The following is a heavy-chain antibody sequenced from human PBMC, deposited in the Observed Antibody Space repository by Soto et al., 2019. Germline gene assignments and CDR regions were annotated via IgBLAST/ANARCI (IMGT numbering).Heavy chain of an antibody. CDR3: ARVGGSGWYPGYYGMDV. CDR1: GGSISSGGYY. CDR2: IYYSGST. Sequence: QVQLQESGPGLVKPSQTLSLTCTVSGGSISSGGYYWSWIRQHPGKGLEWIGYIYYSGSTYYNPSLKGRVTISVDTSKNQYSLKLSSVTAADTAVYYCARVGGSGWYPGYYGMDVWGQGTTVTVSS. D-gene: IGHD6-19*01. J-gene: IGHJ6*02. V-gene: IGHV4-31*03.